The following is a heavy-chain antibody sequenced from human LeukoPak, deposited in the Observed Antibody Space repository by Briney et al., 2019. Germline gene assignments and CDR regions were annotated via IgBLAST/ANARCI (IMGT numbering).Heavy chain of an antibody. D-gene: IGHD6-13*01. CDR1: GGSFSGYY. Sequence: SETLSLTCAVYGGSFSGYYLSWIRQPPGKGLEWIGEINHSGSSNYNPSLKSRGTISVDTCKNQCSLMLSSVTAADTAVEYCSRAAGSIAAAADVWGQGTTVSVSS. CDR2: INHSGSS. J-gene: IGHJ6*02. CDR3: SRAAGSIAAAADV. V-gene: IGHV4-34*01.